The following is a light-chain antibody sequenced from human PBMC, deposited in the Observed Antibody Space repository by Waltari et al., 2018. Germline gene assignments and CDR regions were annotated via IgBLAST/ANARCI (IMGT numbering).Light chain of an antibody. CDR3: CSYAGSSTV. CDR1: SSDVGNYNL. J-gene: IGLJ2*01. V-gene: IGLV2-23*01. CDR2: EGT. Sequence: QSALTQPASVSGSPGQSISISCTGTSSDVGNYNLVSWYQQRPGTAPKLMIYEGTKRPSGVSNRFSGSKSGNTASLTISGLQAEDEADYYCCSYAGSSTVFGGGTKLTVL.